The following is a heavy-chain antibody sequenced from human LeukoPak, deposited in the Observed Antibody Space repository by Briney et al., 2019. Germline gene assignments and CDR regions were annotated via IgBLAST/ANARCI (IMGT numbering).Heavy chain of an antibody. D-gene: IGHD6-19*01. CDR1: GGSFSGYY. CDR2: INHSGST. Sequence: SETLSLTRAVYGGSFSGYYWSWIRQPPGKGLEWIGEINHSGSTNYSPSLKSRVTISVDTSKNQFSLKLSSVTAADTAVYYCARGPAVAGTIGWFDPWGQGTLVTVSS. V-gene: IGHV4-34*01. J-gene: IGHJ5*02. CDR3: ARGPAVAGTIGWFDP.